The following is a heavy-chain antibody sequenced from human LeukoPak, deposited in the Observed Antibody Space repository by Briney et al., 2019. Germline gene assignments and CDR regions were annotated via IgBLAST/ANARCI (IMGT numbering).Heavy chain of an antibody. Sequence: PGRSLRLSCAASGFTLSSYGMHWVRQAPGKGLEWVAVISYDGSNKYYADSVKGRFTISRDNSKNTLYLQMNSLRAEDTAVYYCAKDSTSCFDYWGQGTLVTVSS. CDR3: AKDSTSCFDY. J-gene: IGHJ4*02. CDR2: ISYDGSNK. D-gene: IGHD2-2*01. V-gene: IGHV3-30*18. CDR1: GFTLSSYG.